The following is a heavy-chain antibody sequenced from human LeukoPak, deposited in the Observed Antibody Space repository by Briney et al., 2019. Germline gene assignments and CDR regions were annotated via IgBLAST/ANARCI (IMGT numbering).Heavy chain of an antibody. Sequence: GGSLRLSCAVSGFSFSDFGMNWVRQAPGKGLEWVSHISGSSDIVYYADSVKGRFTISRDNAKKSLYLQMDSLRAEDTAVYYCAGEGSGYLPNYWGQGTLVTVSS. J-gene: IGHJ4*02. V-gene: IGHV3-48*04. CDR2: ISGSSDIV. D-gene: IGHD5-12*01. CDR3: AGEGSGYLPNY. CDR1: GFSFSDFG.